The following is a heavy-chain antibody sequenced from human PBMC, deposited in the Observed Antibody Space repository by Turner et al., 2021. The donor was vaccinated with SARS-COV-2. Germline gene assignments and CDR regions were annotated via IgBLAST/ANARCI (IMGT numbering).Heavy chain of an antibody. V-gene: IGHV3-30*18. Sequence: QVQLVESGGGVVQPGRSLRLSCAASGFTFSSYGMHWVRQGTDRGRQWAANASEDGTNKYYGDSVKGRFTISRDNSKNTLYLQMNSLRAEDTAVYYCAKEGGVYNDRMDNFDYWGQGTLVTVSS. CDR2: ASEDGTNK. CDR3: AKEGGVYNDRMDNFDY. CDR1: GFTFSSYG. D-gene: IGHD3-22*01. J-gene: IGHJ4*02.